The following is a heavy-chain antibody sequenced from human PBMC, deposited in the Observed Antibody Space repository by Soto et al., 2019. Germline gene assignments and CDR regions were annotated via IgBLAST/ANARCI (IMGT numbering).Heavy chain of an antibody. Sequence: QEQLQESGPGLVKPSETLSLTCTVSGGSIGNFYWSWIRQPAGKGLEWIGRIFSSGNTNYNPSLKSRVTMSVDTSENQISLKVTAVTAADTAVYYCARMAVSAWFDPWGQGTLVTVSS. CDR2: IFSSGNT. CDR3: ARMAVSAWFDP. CDR1: GGSIGNFY. J-gene: IGHJ5*02. D-gene: IGHD6-19*01. V-gene: IGHV4-4*07.